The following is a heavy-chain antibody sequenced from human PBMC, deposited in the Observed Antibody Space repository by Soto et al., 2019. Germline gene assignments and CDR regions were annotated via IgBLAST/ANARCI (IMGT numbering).Heavy chain of an antibody. D-gene: IGHD1-26*01. CDR2: ISGSGGSI. CDR1: GFTFGSYA. CDR3: AKDIAGYSGSYRLYYYYGMDV. Sequence: PGGSLRLSCAASGFTFGSYAMSWVRQAPGKGLEWVSAISGSGGSIGYADSVKGRFTISRDNAKNSLYLQMNSLRAEDTALYYCAKDIAGYSGSYRLYYYYGMDVWGQGTTVTVSS. J-gene: IGHJ6*02. V-gene: IGHV3-9*01.